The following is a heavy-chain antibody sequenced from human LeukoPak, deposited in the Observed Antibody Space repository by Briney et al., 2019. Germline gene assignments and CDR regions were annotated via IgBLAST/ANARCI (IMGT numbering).Heavy chain of an antibody. CDR3: ARYMDFDY. V-gene: IGHV3-7*01. Sequence: GGSLRLSCAASGFTFSIYWMSWVRQAPGKGLEWVANIKQDGSEKYYVDSVKGRFTISRDNAKNSLYLQMDSLRAEDTAVYYCARYMDFDYWGQGTLVTVS. J-gene: IGHJ4*02. D-gene: IGHD3-10*01. CDR2: IKQDGSEK. CDR1: GFTFSIYW.